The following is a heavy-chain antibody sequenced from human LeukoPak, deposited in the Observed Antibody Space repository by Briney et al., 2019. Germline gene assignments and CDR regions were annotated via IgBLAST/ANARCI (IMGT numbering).Heavy chain of an antibody. Sequence: GGSLRLSCAASTFIFNNYAMGWVRQAPGKGLEWVSAISENGGNTNYADSVKGRFTISRDNSKNTMYLLMSSLGAEDTAIYYCGSGTVDGHGRIWGRGTVVTVSS. CDR1: TFIFNNYA. J-gene: IGHJ3*02. V-gene: IGHV3-23*01. CDR3: GSGTVDGHGRI. D-gene: IGHD6-19*01. CDR2: ISENGGNT.